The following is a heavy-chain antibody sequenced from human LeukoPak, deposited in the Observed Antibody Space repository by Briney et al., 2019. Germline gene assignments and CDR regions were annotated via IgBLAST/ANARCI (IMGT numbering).Heavy chain of an antibody. CDR2: IYPGDSDT. CDR1: GYSFTSYW. D-gene: IGHD2-2*01. CDR3: ARIVVVLAAHDAFDI. J-gene: IGHJ3*02. V-gene: IGHV5-51*01. Sequence: GESLKISCKGSGYSFTSYWIGWVRQMPGKGLEWMGIIYPGDSDTRYSPSFQGQVTISADKSISTAYLQWSSLKASDTAMYYCARIVVVLAAHDAFDIWGQGTMVTVSS.